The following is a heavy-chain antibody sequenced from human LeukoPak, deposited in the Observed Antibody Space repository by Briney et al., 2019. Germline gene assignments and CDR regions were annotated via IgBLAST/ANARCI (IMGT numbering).Heavy chain of an antibody. V-gene: IGHV3-23*01. CDR2: VSARGDTT. CDR1: GFTFNSYG. CDR3: AKDRDGGSTTTAKGFDY. Sequence: GGSLRLSCAASGFTFNSYGVSWVRQAPGKGLEWVSVVSARGDTTYYADSVKGRFTMSRDNSKNLYLQVNSLRAEDTAVYYCAKDRDGGSTTTAKGFDYWGQGTLVTVSS. D-gene: IGHD2/OR15-2a*01. J-gene: IGHJ4*02.